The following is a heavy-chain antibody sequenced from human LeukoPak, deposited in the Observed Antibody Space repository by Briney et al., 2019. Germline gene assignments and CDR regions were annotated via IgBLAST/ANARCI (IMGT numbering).Heavy chain of an antibody. V-gene: IGHV3-7*03. CDR1: GFTFSSYW. CDR2: IKQDSGEI. D-gene: IGHD3-16*01. J-gene: IGHJ3*02. CDR3: AKVVFRGWGFQGDAFDI. Sequence: PGGSLRLSCVASGFTFSSYWMSWVRQAPGKGPEWVANIKQDSGEIYYVDSVKGRFTISRDNAKNSLYLQMNSLRAEDTAVYYCAKVVFRGWGFQGDAFDIWGQGTMVTVSS.